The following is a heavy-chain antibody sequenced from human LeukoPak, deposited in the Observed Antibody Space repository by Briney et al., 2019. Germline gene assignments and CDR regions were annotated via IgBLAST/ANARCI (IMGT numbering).Heavy chain of an antibody. D-gene: IGHD6-19*01. CDR1: GFTFSSYW. J-gene: IGHJ6*03. CDR3: ARETVAGQYYYYYYYMDV. CDR2: IKQDGSEK. V-gene: IGHV3-7*01. Sequence: GGSLRLSCAASGFTFSSYWMSWVRQAPGKGLEWLANIKQDGSEKYYVDSVKGRFTISRDNAKNSLYLQMNSLRAEDTAVYYCARETVAGQYYYYYYYMDVWGKGTTVTVSS.